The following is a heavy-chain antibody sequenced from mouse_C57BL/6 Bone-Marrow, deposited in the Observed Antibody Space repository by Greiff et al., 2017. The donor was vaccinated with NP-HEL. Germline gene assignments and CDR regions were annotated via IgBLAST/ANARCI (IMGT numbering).Heavy chain of an antibody. V-gene: IGHV1-15*01. J-gene: IGHJ3*01. Sequence: VQLQQSGAELVRPGASVTLSCKASGYTFTDYEMHWVKQTPVQGLEWIGAIDPETGGTAYNQKFKGKAILTADKSSSTAYMELRSLTSEDSAVYYCTRGLAYWGQGTLVTVSA. CDR3: TRGLAY. CDR2: IDPETGGT. CDR1: GYTFTDYE.